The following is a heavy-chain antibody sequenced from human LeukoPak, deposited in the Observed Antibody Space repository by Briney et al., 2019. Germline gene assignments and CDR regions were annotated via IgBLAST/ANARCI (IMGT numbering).Heavy chain of an antibody. V-gene: IGHV3-23*01. CDR2: ISGSGGST. Sequence: GGSLRLSCAASGFTFSSYAMSWVRQAPGKGLEWVSAISGSGGSTYYADSVKGRFTISRDNSKNTLYLQMNSLRAEDTAVYYCAKDMYYYDSSGYSYAFDIWGQGTMVTVSS. D-gene: IGHD3-22*01. CDR3: AKDMYYYDSSGYSYAFDI. J-gene: IGHJ3*02. CDR1: GFTFSSYA.